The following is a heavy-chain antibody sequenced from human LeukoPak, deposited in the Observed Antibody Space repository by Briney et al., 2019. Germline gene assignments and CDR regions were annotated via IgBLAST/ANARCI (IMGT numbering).Heavy chain of an antibody. D-gene: IGHD1-26*01. CDR3: ARGSVGATGFDY. J-gene: IGHJ4*02. V-gene: IGHV4-61*02. CDR2: IYTSGST. CDR1: GGSISSGSYY. Sequence: KTSETLSLTCTVSGGSISSGSYYWSWIRQPAGKGLEWIGRIYTSGSTNYNPSLKSRVTISVDTSKNQFSLKLSSVTAADTAVYYCARGSVGATGFDYWGQGTLVTVSS.